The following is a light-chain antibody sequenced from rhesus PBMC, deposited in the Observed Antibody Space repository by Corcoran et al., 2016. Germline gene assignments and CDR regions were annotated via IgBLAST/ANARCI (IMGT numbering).Light chain of an antibody. CDR2: KES. CDR3: LQYSLTPRT. Sequence: DIQMTQSPSSLSASVGDKVTITCRARQGISSWIVWYQQKPGKAPKLLIYKESSLQSGGPSRFSRSGSRTDFTLPISSLQPEDFATYYCLQYSLTPRTFCQRTKVEIK. J-gene: IGKJ1*01. CDR1: QGISSW. V-gene: IGKV1-22*01.